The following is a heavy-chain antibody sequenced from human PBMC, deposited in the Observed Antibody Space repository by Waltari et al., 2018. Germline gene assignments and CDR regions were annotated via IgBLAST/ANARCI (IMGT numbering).Heavy chain of an antibody. CDR3: ARDCGGDCNDAFDI. J-gene: IGHJ3*02. V-gene: IGHV4-31*03. Sequence: QVQLQESGPGLVKPSQTLSLTCTVSGGSISSGGYYWSWIRQHPGKGLEWIGYIYYSGSTDYNPSLKSRVTISVDTSKNQFSLKLSSVTAADTAVYYCARDCGGDCNDAFDIWGQGTMVTVSS. CDR1: GGSISSGGYY. CDR2: IYYSGST. D-gene: IGHD2-21*01.